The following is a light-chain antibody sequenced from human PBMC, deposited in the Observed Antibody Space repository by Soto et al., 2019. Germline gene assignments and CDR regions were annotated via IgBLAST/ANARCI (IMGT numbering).Light chain of an antibody. CDR2: DAT. V-gene: IGLV2-14*03. Sequence: QSALTQPASVSGSPGQSITISCTGTSSDVGGYNYVSWYQHHPGKAPKLIIYDATSRPSGVSIRFSGSKSDNTASLTISGLQPEDEADYHSSSYATSNTRQIVFGAGTKVTVL. J-gene: IGLJ1*01. CDR1: SSDVGGYNY. CDR3: SSYATSNTRQIV.